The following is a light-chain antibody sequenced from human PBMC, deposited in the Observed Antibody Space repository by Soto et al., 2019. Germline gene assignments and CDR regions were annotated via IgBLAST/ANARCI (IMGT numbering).Light chain of an antibody. CDR1: NRDIGYYDF. Sequence: QSALTQPPSASGSPGQSVTISCTGTNRDIGYYDFVSWYQQLPGKAPKPMIYGVDKRPSGVPHRFSGTRSGSTASLTVSGLQAEDEAVYYCSSHAGKNKYVLFGGGTKLTVL. J-gene: IGLJ2*01. V-gene: IGLV2-8*01. CDR2: GVD. CDR3: SSHAGKNKYVL.